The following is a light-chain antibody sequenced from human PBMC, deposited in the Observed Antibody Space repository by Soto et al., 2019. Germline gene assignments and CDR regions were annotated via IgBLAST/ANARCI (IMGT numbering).Light chain of an antibody. CDR3: SSYTISSIYV. V-gene: IGLV2-14*01. Sequence: QSALTQPASVSGSPGQSIAISCTGTSSDVGSYTYVSWYQQHPGKAPKLMIFDVSNRPSGVSDRFSGSKSGNTASLTISGLQADDEADYYCSSYTISSIYVFGTGTKLTVL. J-gene: IGLJ1*01. CDR2: DVS. CDR1: SSDVGSYTY.